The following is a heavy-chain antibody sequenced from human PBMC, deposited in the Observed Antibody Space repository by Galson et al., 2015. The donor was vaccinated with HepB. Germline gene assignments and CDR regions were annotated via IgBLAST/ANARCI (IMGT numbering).Heavy chain of an antibody. J-gene: IGHJ6*02. V-gene: IGHV3-11*01. CDR1: GFTFSDYY. CDR2: ISSSGSTI. CDR3: ARDYWGSSWYGSGNYYYYGMDV. Sequence: CAASGFTFSDYYMSWIRQAPGKGLEWVSYISSSGSTIYYADSVKGRFTISRDNAKNSLYLQMNSLRAEDTAVYYCARDYWGSSWYGSGNYYYYGMDVWGQGTTVTVSS. D-gene: IGHD6-13*01.